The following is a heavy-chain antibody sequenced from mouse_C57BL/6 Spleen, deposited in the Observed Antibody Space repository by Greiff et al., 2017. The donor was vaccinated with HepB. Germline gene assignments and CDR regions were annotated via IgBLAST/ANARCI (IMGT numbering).Heavy chain of an antibody. J-gene: IGHJ3*01. CDR2: ISDGGSYT. V-gene: IGHV5-4*01. Sequence: EVQVVESGGGLVKPGGSLKLSCAASGFTFSSYAMSWVRQTPEKRLEWVATISDGGSYTYYPDNVKGRFTISRDNAKNNLYLQMSHLKSEDTAMYYCARGDSSGYLAWFAYWGQGTLVTVSA. CDR3: ARGDSSGYLAWFAY. D-gene: IGHD3-2*02. CDR1: GFTFSSYA.